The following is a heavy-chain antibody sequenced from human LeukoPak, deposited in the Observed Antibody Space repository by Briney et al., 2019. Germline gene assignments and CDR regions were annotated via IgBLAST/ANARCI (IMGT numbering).Heavy chain of an antibody. CDR2: ISPYTANT. J-gene: IGHJ6*02. V-gene: IGHV1-18*01. CDR1: GYSFTSYG. D-gene: IGHD1-26*01. CDR3: ARDTIFGSTIRYNQYYGIDL. Sequence: ASVKVSCKASGYSFTSYGISWLRQAPGQGLEWIGWISPYTANTNYAQKLQGRVTLTTDTSTSTAYMELISLRSDDTAVYYCARDTIFGSTIRYNQYYGIDLWGQGTTVTVSS.